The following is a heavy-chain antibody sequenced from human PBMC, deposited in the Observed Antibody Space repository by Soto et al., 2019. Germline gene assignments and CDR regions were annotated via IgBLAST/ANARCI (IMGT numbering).Heavy chain of an antibody. CDR2: ISYDGGNT. CDR1: GFTFSSYG. Sequence: QVHLVESGGGVAQPGRSLRLSCAASGFTFSSYGIHWVRQAPGKGREWGAVISYDGGNTYYGDSVKGRFTVSRENSKNTLYLQMNSLRAEDTAVYYCAKDRTYSDSWPSGPFDYWGQGTLVTVSS. D-gene: IGHD6-13*01. V-gene: IGHV3-30*18. J-gene: IGHJ4*02. CDR3: AKDRTYSDSWPSGPFDY.